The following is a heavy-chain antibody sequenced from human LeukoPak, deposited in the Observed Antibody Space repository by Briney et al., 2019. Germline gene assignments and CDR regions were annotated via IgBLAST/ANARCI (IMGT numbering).Heavy chain of an antibody. CDR1: GGSISSGGYY. CDR3: ASQGESLSFDY. J-gene: IGHJ4*02. V-gene: IGHV4-31*03. CDR2: IYYSGST. D-gene: IGHD3-16*01. Sequence: SETLSLTCTVSGGSISSGGYYWSWIRQHPGKGLEWIGYIYYSGSTYYNPTLKSRVTISVDTSKDQFSLKLSSVTAADTAVYYCASQGESLSFDYWGQGTLVTVSS.